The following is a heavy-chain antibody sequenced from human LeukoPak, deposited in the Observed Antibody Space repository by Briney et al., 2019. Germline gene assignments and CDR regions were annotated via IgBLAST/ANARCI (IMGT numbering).Heavy chain of an antibody. CDR2: MNPNSGNT. J-gene: IGHJ6*03. Sequence: PKASVKVSCKASGYTFTSYDINWVRQATGQGLEWMGWMNPNSGNTGYAQKFQGRVTITRNTSISTAYMELSSLRSEDTAVYYCARSSKARHYDFWSGYYLYYYMDVWGKGTTVTVSS. D-gene: IGHD3-3*01. CDR3: ARSSKARHYDFWSGYYLYYYMDV. V-gene: IGHV1-8*03. CDR1: GYTFTSYD.